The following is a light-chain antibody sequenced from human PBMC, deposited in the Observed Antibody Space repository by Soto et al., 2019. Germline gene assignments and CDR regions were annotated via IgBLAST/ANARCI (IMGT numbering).Light chain of an antibody. CDR3: QQRSNWPLYT. V-gene: IGKV3-11*01. J-gene: IGKJ2*01. CDR2: DAS. Sequence: EIVLTQSPATLSLSPGERATLSCRASQSVSSYLAWYQQKPGQAPRLLIYDASNRATGIPARFSGSGSGTEFTLTISSREPEDFAVYYCQQRSNWPLYTFGQGTKLEIK. CDR1: QSVSSY.